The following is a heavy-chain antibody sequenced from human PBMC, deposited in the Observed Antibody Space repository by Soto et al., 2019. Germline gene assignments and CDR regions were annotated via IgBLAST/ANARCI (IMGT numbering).Heavy chain of an antibody. Sequence: GGSLRLSCAASGFTFSSYWMSWVRQAPGKGLEWVANIKQDGSEKYYVDSVKGRFTISRDNAKNSLYLQMNSLRAEDTAVYYCARDGTATVYDYIWGSYRYNWFDPWGQGTLVTVSS. CDR2: IKQDGSEK. CDR3: ARDGTATVYDYIWGSYRYNWFDP. CDR1: GFTFSSYW. V-gene: IGHV3-7*01. J-gene: IGHJ5*02. D-gene: IGHD3-16*02.